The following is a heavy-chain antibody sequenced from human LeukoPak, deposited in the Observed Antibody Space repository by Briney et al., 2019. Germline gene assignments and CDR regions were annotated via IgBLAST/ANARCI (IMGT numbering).Heavy chain of an antibody. Sequence: GGSLRLSCAASGFTFSRYWMSWVRQAPGKGLEWVANIKQDGSENYYVDSVKGRFTISRDNAKNSLYLQMNSLRAEDTALYYCARYSDSHGYFDYWGQGTLVTVSS. CDR2: IKQDGSEN. CDR3: ARYSDSHGYFDY. D-gene: IGHD3-22*01. J-gene: IGHJ4*02. CDR1: GFTFSRYW. V-gene: IGHV3-7*01.